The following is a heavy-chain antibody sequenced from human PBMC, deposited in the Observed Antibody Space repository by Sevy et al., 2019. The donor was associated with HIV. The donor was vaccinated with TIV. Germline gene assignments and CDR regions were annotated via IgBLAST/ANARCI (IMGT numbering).Heavy chain of an antibody. Sequence: SETLSLTCTVSGGSISSYCWSWIRQPPGKGLEWIGSIYYSGSTNYNPSLKSRVTLSVDTSKNQFSLKLSSVTAADTAVYYCARAPGMVRGVITDYYFDYWGQGTLVTVSS. CDR3: ARAPGMVRGVITDYYFDY. CDR2: IYYSGST. D-gene: IGHD3-10*01. J-gene: IGHJ4*02. V-gene: IGHV4-59*01. CDR1: GGSISSYC.